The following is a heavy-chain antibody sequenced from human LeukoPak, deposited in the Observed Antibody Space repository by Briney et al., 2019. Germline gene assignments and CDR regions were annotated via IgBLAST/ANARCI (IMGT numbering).Heavy chain of an antibody. J-gene: IGHJ4*02. D-gene: IGHD3-3*01. Sequence: GASVKVSCKASGYTFTGYYMHWVRQAPGQGLEWMGWINPNSGGTNYAQKFQGGVTMTRDTSISTAYMELSRLRSDDTAVYYCARAPYGDFWSGYHPLNYWGQGTLVTVSS. CDR3: ARAPYGDFWSGYHPLNY. CDR1: GYTFTGYY. CDR2: INPNSGGT. V-gene: IGHV1-2*02.